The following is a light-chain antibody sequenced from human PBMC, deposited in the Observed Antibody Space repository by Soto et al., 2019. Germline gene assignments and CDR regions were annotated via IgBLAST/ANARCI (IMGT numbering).Light chain of an antibody. CDR1: QTVTSDY. J-gene: IGKJ4*01. CDR2: GAS. Sequence: EIVLTQSPGTLSLSPGERATLSCRASQTVTSDYLAWYQQKPGQAPRLLIYGASDRATGIPDRFSASGSGTDFTLTISRLEPQDFASYHCQQTYSDISFGGGTKV. V-gene: IGKV3-20*01. CDR3: QQTYSDIS.